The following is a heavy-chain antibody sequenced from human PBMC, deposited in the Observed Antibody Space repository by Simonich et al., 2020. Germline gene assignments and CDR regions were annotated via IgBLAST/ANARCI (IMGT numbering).Heavy chain of an antibody. CDR3: ARDYSNYDAFDI. V-gene: IGHV3-74*01. D-gene: IGHD4-4*01. Sequence: EVQLVESGGGLVQPEGSLRLSCAAPGFTFSSYWMHCARQAPGKGLVWVSRVNRDARSTSYADSGKGRFTISRDNAKNPLYLQMNSLRAEDTAVYYCARDYSNYDAFDIWGQGTMVTVSS. J-gene: IGHJ3*02. CDR1: GFTFSSYW. CDR2: VNRDARST.